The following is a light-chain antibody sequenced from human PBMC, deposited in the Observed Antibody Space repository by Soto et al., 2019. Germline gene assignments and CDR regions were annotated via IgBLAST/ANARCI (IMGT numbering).Light chain of an antibody. J-gene: IGKJ1*01. Sequence: QMTQSPSSLSASVGDRVTITCRASQDISNYLAWYQQKPGGAPKLLIYEASTLQSGVPSRFSGSGSGADFTLTISSLQPEDVAIYYCQMYNDAPRTFGQGTRVEMK. CDR1: QDISNY. CDR3: QMYNDAPRT. V-gene: IGKV1-27*01. CDR2: EAS.